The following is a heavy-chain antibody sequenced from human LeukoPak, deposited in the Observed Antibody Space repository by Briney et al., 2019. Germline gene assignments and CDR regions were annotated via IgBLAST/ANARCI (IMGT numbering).Heavy chain of an antibody. Sequence: GGSLRLSCAASGFTFSSYSTNWVRQAPGKGLEWVSSISSSSSYIYYADSVKGRFTISRDNAKNSLYLQMNSLRAEDTAVYYCARGDYYYDSSGYYFDYWGQGTLVTVSS. CDR1: GFTFSSYS. CDR3: ARGDYYYDSSGYYFDY. J-gene: IGHJ4*02. CDR2: ISSSSSYI. D-gene: IGHD3-22*01. V-gene: IGHV3-21*01.